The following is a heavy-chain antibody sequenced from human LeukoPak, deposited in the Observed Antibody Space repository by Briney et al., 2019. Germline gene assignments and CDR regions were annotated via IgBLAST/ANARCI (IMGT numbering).Heavy chain of an antibody. J-gene: IGHJ5*02. V-gene: IGHV4-34*01. Sequence: SETLPLTCAVYGGSFSGYYWSWIRQPPGKGLEWIGEINHSGSTNYNPSLKSRVTISVDTSKNQFSLKLSSVTAADTAVYYCAGYYDFWSGYYNWFDPWGQGTLVTVSS. CDR3: AGYYDFWSGYYNWFDP. D-gene: IGHD3-3*01. CDR1: GGSFSGYY. CDR2: INHSGST.